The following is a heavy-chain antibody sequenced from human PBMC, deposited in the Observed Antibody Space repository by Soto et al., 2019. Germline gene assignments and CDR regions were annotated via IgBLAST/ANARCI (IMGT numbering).Heavy chain of an antibody. Sequence: QVHLQESGPGLVKPSETLSLTCTVSGASVSTDGYYWSWIRQPPGKGLEWIGYMYYTGSTGYNPSLKSRITTSIDTSKNQFSLRLSSVTAADTAVYYCARVSRLAPVATGYYHSMDVWGQGTTVTVSS. CDR3: ARVSRLAPVATGYYHSMDV. CDR2: MYYTGST. D-gene: IGHD5-12*01. CDR1: GASVSTDGYY. V-gene: IGHV4-61*08. J-gene: IGHJ6*02.